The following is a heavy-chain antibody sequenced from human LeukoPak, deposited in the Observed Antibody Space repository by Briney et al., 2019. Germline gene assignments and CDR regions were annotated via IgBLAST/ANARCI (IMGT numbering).Heavy chain of an antibody. CDR3: ARDLRYYDSRSD. Sequence: GRSLRLSCAASGFTFSSYSMNWVRQAPGKGLEWVSSISSSSSYIYYADSVKGRFTISRDNAKNSLYLQMNSLRAEDTAVYYCARDLRYYDSRSDWGQGTLLTVSS. CDR1: GFTFSSYS. D-gene: IGHD3-22*01. V-gene: IGHV3-21*01. J-gene: IGHJ4*02. CDR2: ISSSSSYI.